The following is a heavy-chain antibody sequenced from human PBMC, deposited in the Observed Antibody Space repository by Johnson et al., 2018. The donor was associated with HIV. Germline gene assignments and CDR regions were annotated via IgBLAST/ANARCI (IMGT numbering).Heavy chain of an antibody. Sequence: VQLVESGGGAVQPGRSLRLSCAASGFTFSSYAMHWVRQAPGKGLEWVAVISYDGSEKLFADSVKGRFTISRYSSKNTLYLQMNSLRAEDTALYYCAKARKPWFGESNDAFDIWGQVTMVTVSS. J-gene: IGHJ3*02. CDR3: AKARKPWFGESNDAFDI. CDR2: ISYDGSEK. D-gene: IGHD3-10*01. CDR1: GFTFSSYA. V-gene: IGHV3-30*04.